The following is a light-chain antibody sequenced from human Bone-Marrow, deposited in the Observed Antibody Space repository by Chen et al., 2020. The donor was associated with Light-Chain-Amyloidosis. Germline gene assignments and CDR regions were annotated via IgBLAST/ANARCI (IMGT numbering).Light chain of an antibody. CDR3: QSYQGSSQGV. CDR1: SGSIATNY. J-gene: IGLJ3*02. V-gene: IGLV6-57*01. Sequence: NFMLTQPHSVSESPGKTVIISCTRSSGSIATNYVQWYQQRPGSSPTTVIYEDDQRPSGVPDRFSGSSDRSSNSATLTISGLKAEDEADYYCQSYQGSSQGVFGGGTKLTVL. CDR2: EDD.